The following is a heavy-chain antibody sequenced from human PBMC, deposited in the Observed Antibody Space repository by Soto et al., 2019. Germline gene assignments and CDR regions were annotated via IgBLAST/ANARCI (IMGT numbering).Heavy chain of an antibody. Sequence: QVQLVQSGAEVKKPGASVKVSCRASGYTFKSYAMHWVRQAPGERLELMGWINAGNGNTKYSQKFQGRVTITRDTSASTAYMELSSLRSENTDVYYCTRSVVVRGVFTFGYWDQGTLVTVSS. V-gene: IGHV1-3*01. CDR2: INAGNGNT. D-gene: IGHD3-10*01. CDR1: GYTFKSYA. CDR3: TRSVVVRGVFTFGY. J-gene: IGHJ4*02.